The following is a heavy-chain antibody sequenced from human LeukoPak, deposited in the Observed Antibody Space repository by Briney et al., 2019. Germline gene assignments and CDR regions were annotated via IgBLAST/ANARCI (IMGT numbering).Heavy chain of an antibody. J-gene: IGHJ6*03. Sequence: GGSLRLSCAASGFTFSSYAMHWVRQAPGKRLEWVAVISYDGSNKYYADSVKGRFTISRDNSKNTLYLQMNSLRAEDTAVYYCARESGTFDYYYMDVWGKGTTVTVSS. CDR1: GFTFSSYA. CDR3: ARESGTFDYYYMDV. CDR2: ISYDGSNK. V-gene: IGHV3-30*04. D-gene: IGHD2/OR15-2a*01.